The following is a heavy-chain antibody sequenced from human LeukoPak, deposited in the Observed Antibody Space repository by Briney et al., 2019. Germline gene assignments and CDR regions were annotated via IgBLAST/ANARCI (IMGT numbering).Heavy chain of an antibody. D-gene: IGHD2-21*01. CDR1: GYTFTSYD. CDR3: ATNREYCGGDCYSYDAFDV. CDR2: MNPNSGGT. V-gene: IGHV1-2*02. Sequence: GASVKVSCKASGYTFTSYDINWVRQATGQGLEWMGWMNPNSGGTNYAQKFQGRVTMTRDTSITTAYMELSRLTSDDTAVYYCATNREYCGGDCYSYDAFDVWGQGTMVTVSS. J-gene: IGHJ3*01.